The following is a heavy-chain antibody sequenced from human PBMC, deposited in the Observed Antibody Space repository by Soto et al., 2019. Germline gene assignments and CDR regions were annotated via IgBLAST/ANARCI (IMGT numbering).Heavy chain of an antibody. CDR1: GYTFNSYY. D-gene: IGHD6-19*01. Sequence: GASVKVSCKACGYTFNSYYRHWVRQAPGQGLAWMGIINPSGGSTSYAQKFQGRVTLTRDTSTSTVYMELSSLRSEDTAVYYCASSYSSGWYDYWGQGTLVTVSS. CDR2: INPSGGST. CDR3: ASSYSSGWYDY. V-gene: IGHV1-46*02. J-gene: IGHJ4*02.